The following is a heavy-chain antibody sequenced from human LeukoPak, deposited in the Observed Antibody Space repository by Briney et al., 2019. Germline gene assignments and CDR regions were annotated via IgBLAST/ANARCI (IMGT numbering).Heavy chain of an antibody. J-gene: IGHJ4*02. Sequence: GGSLRLSCAASGFTFSSYAMHWVRQAPGKGLEWVAVISYDGSNKHYTDSVKGRFTISRDNSKNTLYLQMNSLRAEDTAVYYCARDMAGFDYWGQGTLVTVSS. V-gene: IGHV3-30-3*01. D-gene: IGHD5-24*01. CDR2: ISYDGSNK. CDR3: ARDMAGFDY. CDR1: GFTFSSYA.